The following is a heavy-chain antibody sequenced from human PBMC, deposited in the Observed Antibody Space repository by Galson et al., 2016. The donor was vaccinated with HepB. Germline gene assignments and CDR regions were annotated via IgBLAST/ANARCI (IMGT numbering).Heavy chain of an antibody. D-gene: IGHD2-21*02. CDR2: ITRSADPI. Sequence: SLRLSCAASGFSFSSYAMNWVRQAPGKGLEWIAYITRSADPIYYADSVKGRFIISRDNAKRSLYLQMHSLRDEDTAVYYCARDDLVSDCGGDCYAVHFDFWGQGTLVTVSS. CDR1: GFSFSSYA. V-gene: IGHV3-48*03. CDR3: ARDDLVSDCGGDCYAVHFDF. J-gene: IGHJ4*02.